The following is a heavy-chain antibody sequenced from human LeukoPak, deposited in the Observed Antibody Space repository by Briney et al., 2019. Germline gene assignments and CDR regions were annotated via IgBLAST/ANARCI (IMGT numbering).Heavy chain of an antibody. Sequence: ASVKVSCKTSRYTFTNYAMHWVRQAPGQRLEWMGRINGGNGNTKYSQRFQGRVTITRDTSASITYMELSSLRSEDTAVYYCARNKAVAGREYFDYWGQGTLVTVSS. J-gene: IGHJ4*02. CDR2: INGGNGNT. CDR1: RYTFTNYA. D-gene: IGHD6-19*01. CDR3: ARNKAVAGREYFDY. V-gene: IGHV1-3*01.